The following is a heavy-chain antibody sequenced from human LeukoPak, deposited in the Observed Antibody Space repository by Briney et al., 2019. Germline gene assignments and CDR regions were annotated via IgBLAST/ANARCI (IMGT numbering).Heavy chain of an antibody. CDR1: GFTFTSYG. CDR3: VKDYGKYQILERATFHF. CDR2: VRHDGNDK. Sequence: PGGSLRLSCVASGFTFTSYGMHWVRQAPGKGLEWVALVRHDGNDKYYAETVKGRFTISRDNSNNTVYLHMNTLRAEDTAMYYCVKDYGKYQILERATFHFWGQGTLISVSS. V-gene: IGHV3-30*02. D-gene: IGHD5-24*01. J-gene: IGHJ4*02.